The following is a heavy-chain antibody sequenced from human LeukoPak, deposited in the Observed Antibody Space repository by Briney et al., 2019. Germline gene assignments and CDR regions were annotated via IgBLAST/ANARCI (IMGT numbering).Heavy chain of an antibody. CDR3: ARSGSRICSGGSCYPYNWFDP. V-gene: IGHV1-69*01. Sequence: GSPVKVSCKASGGTFSSYAISWVRQAPGQGLEWMGGIIPIFGTANYAQKFQGRVTITADESTSTAYMELSSLRSEDTAVYYCARSGSRICSGGSCYPYNWFDPWGQGTLVTVSS. CDR2: IIPIFGTA. CDR1: GGTFSSYA. D-gene: IGHD2-15*01. J-gene: IGHJ5*02.